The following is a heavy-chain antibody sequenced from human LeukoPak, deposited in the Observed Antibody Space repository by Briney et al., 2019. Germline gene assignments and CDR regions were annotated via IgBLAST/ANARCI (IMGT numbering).Heavy chain of an antibody. J-gene: IGHJ4*02. D-gene: IGHD3-10*01. V-gene: IGHV3-30*02. Sequence: PGGSLRLSCAASGFTFSSYGMHWVCQAPGKGLEWVAFIRYDGSNKYYADSVKGRFTISRDNSKNTLYLQMNSLRAEDTAVYYCAKVIHLWFGELSPFDYWGQGTLVTVSS. CDR2: IRYDGSNK. CDR1: GFTFSSYG. CDR3: AKVIHLWFGELSPFDY.